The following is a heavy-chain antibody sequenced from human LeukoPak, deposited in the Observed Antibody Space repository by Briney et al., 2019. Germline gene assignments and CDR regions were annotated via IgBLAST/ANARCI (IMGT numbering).Heavy chain of an antibody. Sequence: GGSLRLSCAASGFTFSSYGMHWVRQAPGKGLEWVAVISYDGSNKYYADSVKGRFTISRDNSKNTLYLQMNSLRAEDTAVYYCARESSGWHPGNAFDIWGQGTMVTVSS. CDR1: GFTFSSYG. CDR2: ISYDGSNK. J-gene: IGHJ3*02. CDR3: ARESSGWHPGNAFDI. D-gene: IGHD6-19*01. V-gene: IGHV3-30*19.